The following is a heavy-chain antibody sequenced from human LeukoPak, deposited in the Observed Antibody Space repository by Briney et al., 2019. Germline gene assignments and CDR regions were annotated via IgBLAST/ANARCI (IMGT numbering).Heavy chain of an antibody. CDR2: IIGSTANT. V-gene: IGHV3-23*01. CDR1: GLAVSSYA. D-gene: IGHD3-10*01. Sequence: GDSLRLSCGASGLAVSSYAMSWVRQAPGKGLEWVSTIIGSTANTYYADSVKGRFTISRDDSKNTVYLQMNSLRAEDTAVYSCAKYTSGTSYRGLDQWGHGTLVTVSS. CDR3: AKYTSGTSYRGLDQ. J-gene: IGHJ4*01.